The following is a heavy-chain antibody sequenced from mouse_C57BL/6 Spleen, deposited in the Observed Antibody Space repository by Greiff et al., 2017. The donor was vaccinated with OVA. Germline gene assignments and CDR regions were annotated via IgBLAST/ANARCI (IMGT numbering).Heavy chain of an antibody. D-gene: IGHD2-4*01. J-gene: IGHJ2*01. V-gene: IGHV14-4*01. CDR3: TTGDYADFDY. CDR1: GFNIKDDY. CDR2: IDPENGDT. Sequence: VQLQQSGAELVRPGASVKLSCTASGFNIKDDYMHWVKQRPEQGLEWIGWIDPENGDTEYASKFQGKATITADTSSNTAYLQLSSLTSEDTAVYYCTTGDYADFDYWGQGTTLTVSS.